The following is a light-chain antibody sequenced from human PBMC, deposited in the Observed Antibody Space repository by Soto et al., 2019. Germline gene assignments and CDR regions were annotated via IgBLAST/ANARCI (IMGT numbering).Light chain of an antibody. CDR1: SSNIGAGYD. CDR2: GNS. CDR3: QSYASSLSGFVV. V-gene: IGLV1-40*01. Sequence: QSVLTQPPSVSGAPGQRVTISCTGSSSNIGAGYDVHWYQQLPGTAPKLLIYGNSNRPSGVPDRFSGSKSGTSASLAITGLRAEDVADYYCQSYASSLSGFVVFGGGTKLTVL. J-gene: IGLJ2*01.